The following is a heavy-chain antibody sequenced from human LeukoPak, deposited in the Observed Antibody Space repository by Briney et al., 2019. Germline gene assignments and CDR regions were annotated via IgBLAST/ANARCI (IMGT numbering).Heavy chain of an antibody. CDR3: ARYSSGWPGYFDY. Sequence: GGSLRLSSAASGFTFSSYSMNWVRQAPGKGLEWVSSISSSSSYIYYADSVKGRFTISRDNAKNSLYLQMNSLRAEDTAVYYCARYSSGWPGYFDYWGQGTLVTVSS. CDR1: GFTFSSYS. J-gene: IGHJ4*02. CDR2: ISSSSSYI. D-gene: IGHD6-25*01. V-gene: IGHV3-21*01.